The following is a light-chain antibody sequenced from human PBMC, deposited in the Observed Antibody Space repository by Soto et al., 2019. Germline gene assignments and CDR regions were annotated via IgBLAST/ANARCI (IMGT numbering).Light chain of an antibody. V-gene: IGKV3-20*01. CDR1: QSVSSNY. Sequence: EIVLTQSPGTLSLSPGERATLSCRAGQSVSSNYLAWYQQKPGQAPRLLIYGASSRATGIPDRFSGSGSGTDFTLTISRLEPEDFAVYYCQQYGSSLLMYTFGQGTKLEIK. CDR3: QQYGSSLLMYT. CDR2: GAS. J-gene: IGKJ2*01.